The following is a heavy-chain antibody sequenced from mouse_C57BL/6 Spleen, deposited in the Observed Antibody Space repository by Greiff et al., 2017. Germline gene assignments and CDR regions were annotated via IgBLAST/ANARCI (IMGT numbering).Heavy chain of an antibody. CDR1: GYPFTSYW. V-gene: IGHV1-50*01. J-gene: IGHJ2*01. CDR2: FDPSDSYT. Sequence: VKLQQPGAELVKPGASVKLSCKASGYPFTSYWMPWVNQRPGQGLEWIGEFDPSDSYTNYHQQFQGKVTLTVDPSSSTAYMPLSSLTSVGSAVYYCALYYYGSSPFDYWGQGTTLTVSS. CDR3: ALYYYGSSPFDY. D-gene: IGHD1-1*01.